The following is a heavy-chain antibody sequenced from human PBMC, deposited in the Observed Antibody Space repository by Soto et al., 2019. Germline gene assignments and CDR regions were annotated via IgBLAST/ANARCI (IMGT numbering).Heavy chain of an antibody. CDR3: ARMVVRGVIDY. CDR1: GGTFSSYT. Sequence: ASVKVSCKASGGTFSSYTISWVRQAPGQGLEWMGRIIPILGIANYAQKFQGRVTITADKSTSTAYMELSSLRSEDTAVYYCARMVVRGVIDYWGQGTLVTVSS. J-gene: IGHJ4*02. V-gene: IGHV1-69*02. CDR2: IIPILGIA. D-gene: IGHD3-10*01.